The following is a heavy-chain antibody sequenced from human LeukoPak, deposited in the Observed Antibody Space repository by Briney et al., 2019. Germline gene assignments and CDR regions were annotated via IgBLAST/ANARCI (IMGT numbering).Heavy chain of an antibody. CDR1: GFTFSSYG. V-gene: IGHV3-30*18. CDR2: ISYDGSNK. Sequence: GGSLRLSCAASGFTFSSYGMHWVRQAPGKGLEWVAVISYDGSNKYYADSVKGRFTISRDNSKNTLYLQMNSLRAEDTAVYCCAKDRGFDYWGQGTLVTVSS. J-gene: IGHJ4*02. CDR3: AKDRGFDY.